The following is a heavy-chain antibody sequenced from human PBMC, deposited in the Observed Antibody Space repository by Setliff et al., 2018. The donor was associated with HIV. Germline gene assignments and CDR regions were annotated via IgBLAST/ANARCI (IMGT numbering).Heavy chain of an antibody. D-gene: IGHD2-2*01. CDR2: IYTSGST. CDR1: GGSISSYY. CDR3: ARGFDYAQRPPLYYFDY. V-gene: IGHV4-4*09. J-gene: IGHJ4*02. Sequence: SETLSLTCTVSGGSISSYYWSWIRQPPGKGLEWIGYIYTSGSTNYNPSLKSRVTISADTSKNQFSLKLSSVTAADTAVYYCARGFDYAQRPPLYYFDYWGQGTLVTVSS.